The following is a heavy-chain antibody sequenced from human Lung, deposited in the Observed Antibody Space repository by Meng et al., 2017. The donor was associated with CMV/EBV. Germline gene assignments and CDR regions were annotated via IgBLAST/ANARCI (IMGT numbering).Heavy chain of an antibody. CDR3: ARVEVGITSGDY. CDR2: INAYNGDT. V-gene: IGHV1-18*01. J-gene: IGHJ4*02. Sequence: AQLVQSGGEVKKPGASVKVSGKASGYTFTNYGITWVRQAPGQGLEWMGWINAYNGDTNYAQTLQGRVTMTTDTSTSTAYMELRSLRSDDTAVYYCARVEVGITSGDYWGQGTLVTVFS. CDR1: GYTFTNYG. D-gene: IGHD1-26*01.